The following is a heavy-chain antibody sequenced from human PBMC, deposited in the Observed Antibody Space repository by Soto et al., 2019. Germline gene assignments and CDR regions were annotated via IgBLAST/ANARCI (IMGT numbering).Heavy chain of an antibody. CDR1: GFTFRKYA. Sequence: EVQLLESGGGLVQPGGSLRLSCAASGFTFRKYAMTWVRQAPGRGLEYVSSIIDSGGDTYYADSVKGRFTISRDNSKSTLYLQMNTLRAEDPAVYYGAKHVLDRGGDSWGQGTLVTVSS. J-gene: IGHJ4*02. CDR3: AKHVLDRGGDS. V-gene: IGHV3-23*01. D-gene: IGHD2-15*01. CDR2: IIDSGGDT.